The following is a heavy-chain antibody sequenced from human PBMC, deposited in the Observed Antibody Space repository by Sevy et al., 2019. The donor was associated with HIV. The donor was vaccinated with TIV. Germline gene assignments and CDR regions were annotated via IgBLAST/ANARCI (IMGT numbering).Heavy chain of an antibody. CDR3: ARTILGYCTGGSCYGWFDP. J-gene: IGHJ5*02. V-gene: IGHV3-7*01. CDR1: GFTFSTNW. CDR2: IKQDGSEK. Sequence: GGSLRLSCAVSGFTFSTNWMSWVRQAPGKGLEWVANIKQDGSEKYYVDSEKGRFTISRDNAKNSLHLQLNSLRAEDTAVYYCARTILGYCTGGSCYGWFDPWGQGTLVTVSS. D-gene: IGHD2-15*01.